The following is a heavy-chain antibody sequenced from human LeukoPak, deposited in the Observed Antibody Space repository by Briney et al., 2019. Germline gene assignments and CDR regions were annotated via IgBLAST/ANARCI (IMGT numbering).Heavy chain of an antibody. CDR2: IYMCWMT. CDR3: ARGAGSSGYWY. D-gene: IGHD3-22*01. CDR1: GGSISSYY. V-gene: IGHV4-59*01. Sequence: PSETLSLTCTVSGGSISSYYWSWIRQPPRNGMGSIGYIYMCWMTKYKPSLKSRLTISVDTSKNQFSLKRSSVSAADTAVYYWARGAGSSGYWYWGQGTLVTVSS. J-gene: IGHJ4*02.